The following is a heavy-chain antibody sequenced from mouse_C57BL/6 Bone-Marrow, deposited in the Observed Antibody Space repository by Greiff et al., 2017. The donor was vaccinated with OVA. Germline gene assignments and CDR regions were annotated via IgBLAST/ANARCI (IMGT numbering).Heavy chain of an antibody. J-gene: IGHJ2*01. V-gene: IGHV14-4*01. CDR2: IDPENGDT. D-gene: IGHD2-4*01. CDR3: ARSRDYGGVDY. CDR1: GFNIKDDY. Sequence: VRLQQSGAELVRPGASVKLSCTASGFNIKDDYMHWVKQRPEQGLEWIGWIDPENGDTEYASKFQGKATITADTSSNTAYLQLSSLTSEDTAVYYCARSRDYGGVDYWGQGTTLTVSS.